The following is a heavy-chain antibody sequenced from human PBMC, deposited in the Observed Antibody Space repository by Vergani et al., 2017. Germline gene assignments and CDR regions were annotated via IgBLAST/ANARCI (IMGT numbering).Heavy chain of an antibody. V-gene: IGHV5-51*01. CDR3: ARHTTYTDS. CDR2: IYPADSDT. J-gene: IGHJ4*02. D-gene: IGHD1-1*01. CDR1: EYSFGNYW. Sequence: EVQLVQSGAEVKKPGESLKISCKCSEYSFGNYWIGGVRQMPGKGLEWMGIIYPADSDTRYSPSFQGQVTISADKSISTAFRQWDSLKASDTALYYCARHTTYTDSWGQGTLVTVSS.